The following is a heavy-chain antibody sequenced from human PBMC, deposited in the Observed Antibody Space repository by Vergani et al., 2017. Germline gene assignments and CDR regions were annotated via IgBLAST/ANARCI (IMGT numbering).Heavy chain of an antibody. CDR3: ARDRYCSSTSCLYYVDY. D-gene: IGHD2-2*01. CDR2: IIPIFGTA. J-gene: IGHJ4*02. V-gene: IGHV1-69*06. CDR1: GGTFSSYA. Sequence: QVQLVQSGAEVKKPGSSVKVSCKASGGTFSSYAISWVRQAPGQGLEWMGGIIPIFGTANYAQKFRGRVTSTADKSTSTAYMELSSLSAEDTAVYYCARDRYCSSTSCLYYVDYWGQGTLVTVSS.